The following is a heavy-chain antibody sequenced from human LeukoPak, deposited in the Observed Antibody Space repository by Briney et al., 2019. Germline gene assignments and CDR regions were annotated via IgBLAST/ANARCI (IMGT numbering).Heavy chain of an antibody. Sequence: GASVKVSCKASGYTFTGYYMHWVRQAPGQGLEWMGWINPNRGGTNYAQKFQGRVTMTRDTSISTAYMELSRLRSDDTAVYYCARGWPPDYYDSSGPDYWGQGTLVTVSS. CDR3: ARGWPPDYYDSSGPDY. CDR1: GYTFTGYY. D-gene: IGHD3-22*01. V-gene: IGHV1-2*02. J-gene: IGHJ4*02. CDR2: INPNRGGT.